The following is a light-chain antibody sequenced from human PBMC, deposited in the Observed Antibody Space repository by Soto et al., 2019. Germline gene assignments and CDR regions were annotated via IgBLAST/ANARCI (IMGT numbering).Light chain of an antibody. CDR2: GAS. CDR3: RQDGSSGT. CDR1: QSVSNNY. V-gene: IGKV3-20*01. J-gene: IGKJ4*02. Sequence: ESLFIHYPSTLSLSSGGITNLFRRASQSVSNNYLAWYQQKPGQAPRLLIYGASNRATGIPDRFSGSGSGTDFTLTISRLEPEDFAVYYYRQDGSSGTCGEGTKV.